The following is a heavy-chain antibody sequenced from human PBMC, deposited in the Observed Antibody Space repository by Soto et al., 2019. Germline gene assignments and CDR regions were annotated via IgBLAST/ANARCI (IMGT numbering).Heavy chain of an antibody. CDR2: ISAYNGNT. CDR1: GYTFTSYG. J-gene: IGHJ4*02. V-gene: IGHV1-18*01. CDR3: ARDSYYYDSSGRDLGY. Sequence: GASVKVSCKASGYTFTSYGISWVRQAPGQGLEWMGWISAYNGNTNYAQKLQGRVTMTTDTSTSTACMELRSLRSDDTAVYYCARDSYYYDSSGRDLGYWGQGTLVTVSS. D-gene: IGHD3-22*01.